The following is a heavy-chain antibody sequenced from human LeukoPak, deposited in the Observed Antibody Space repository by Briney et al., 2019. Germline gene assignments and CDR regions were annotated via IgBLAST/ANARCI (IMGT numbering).Heavy chain of an antibody. CDR3: ARVSGYYDSSGYHDY. CDR2: ISAYNGNT. J-gene: IGHJ4*02. V-gene: IGHV1-18*01. CDR1: GYTFTSYG. D-gene: IGHD3-22*01. Sequence: ASVKVTCKASGYTFTSYGISWVRQAPGQGLEWMGWISAYNGNTNYAQKLQGRVTMTTDTSTSTAYMELRSLRSDDTAVYYCARVSGYYDSSGYHDYWGQGTLVTVSS.